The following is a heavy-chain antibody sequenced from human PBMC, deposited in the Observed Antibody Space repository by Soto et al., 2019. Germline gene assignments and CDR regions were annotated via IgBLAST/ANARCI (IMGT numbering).Heavy chain of an antibody. V-gene: IGHV5-10-1*01. CDR1: GYSFTSYW. J-gene: IGHJ6*02. D-gene: IGHD6-13*01. CDR3: ARQCSSSWYYYYGMDV. CDR2: IDPSDSYT. Sequence: GESLKISCKGSGYSFTSYWISWVRQMPGKGLEWMGRIDPSDSYTNYSPSFQGHVTISADKSISTAYLQWSSLNASDTAMYYCARQCSSSWYYYYGMDVWGQGTTVTVSS.